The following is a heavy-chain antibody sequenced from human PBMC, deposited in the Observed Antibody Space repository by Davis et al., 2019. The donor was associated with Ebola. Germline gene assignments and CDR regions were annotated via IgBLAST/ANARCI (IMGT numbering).Heavy chain of an antibody. CDR3: AVGHYSNLNG. D-gene: IGHD4-11*01. CDR2: ISNDGRT. V-gene: IGHV3-53*01. J-gene: IGHJ4*02. Sequence: GESLKISCVASEYDVSTNFLSWVRQAPGKGLEWVSLISNDGRTYYIDSVKGRFTISRDSSKNTFYLQMNSLRGEDTAVYYCAVGHYSNLNGWGQGILLTVSS. CDR1: EYDVSTNF.